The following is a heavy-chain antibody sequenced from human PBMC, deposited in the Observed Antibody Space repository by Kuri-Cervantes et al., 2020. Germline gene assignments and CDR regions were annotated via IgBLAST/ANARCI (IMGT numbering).Heavy chain of an antibody. J-gene: IGHJ4*02. V-gene: IGHV1-46*01. CDR1: GYTFTSYY. Sequence: ASVKVSCKASGYTFTSYYMHWVRQAPGQGLEWMGIINPSGGSTSYAQKFQGRVTMTRDTSTSTVYMELSSLRSEDTAVYYCARGNIRYTYYYDRGPLEKNHYDYWGQGTLVTVSS. CDR2: INPSGGST. D-gene: IGHD3-22*01. CDR3: ARGNIRYTYYYDRGPLEKNHYDY.